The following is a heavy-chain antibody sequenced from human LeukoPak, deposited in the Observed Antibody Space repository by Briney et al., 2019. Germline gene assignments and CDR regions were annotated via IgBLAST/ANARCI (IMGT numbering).Heavy chain of an antibody. Sequence: GGSLRLSCAASGFTFSSYAMSWVRQAPGKGLEWVSAISGSGGSTYYADSVKGRFTISRDNSKNTLYLQMNSLRAEDTAVYYCATHTSNSGHAFDIWGQGTMVTVSS. J-gene: IGHJ3*02. CDR3: ATHTSNSGHAFDI. CDR2: ISGSGGST. V-gene: IGHV3-23*01. D-gene: IGHD2-8*02. CDR1: GFTFSSYA.